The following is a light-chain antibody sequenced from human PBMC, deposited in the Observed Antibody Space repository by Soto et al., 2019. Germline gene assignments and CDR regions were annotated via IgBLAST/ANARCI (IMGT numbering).Light chain of an antibody. CDR3: ATWDDSLNGPV. CDR1: SSNIGGNT. J-gene: IGLJ2*01. Sequence: QLVLTQPPSASGTPGQRVTISCSGSSSNIGGNTVNWYQHLPGTAPKLLMYSDNQRPSGVPDRFSGSKSGTSASLAISGLQSEDEADYYCATWDDSLNGPVFGGGTKLTVL. V-gene: IGLV1-44*01. CDR2: SDN.